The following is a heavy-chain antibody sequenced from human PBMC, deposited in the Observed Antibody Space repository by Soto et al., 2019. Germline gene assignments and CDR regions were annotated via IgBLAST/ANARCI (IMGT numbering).Heavy chain of an antibody. J-gene: IGHJ4*02. CDR1: GFSVSDYS. Sequence: GGSLRLSCTVSGFSVSDYSVNWVRQAPGKGLEWISYISSTGDLILYADSVKGRFTIARDIAKNSLYLQMDSLRDEDSAVYYCATWAIAVGGEGFWGPGTLVTVSS. CDR2: ISSTGDLI. V-gene: IGHV3-48*02. D-gene: IGHD2-21*01. CDR3: ATWAIAVGGEGF.